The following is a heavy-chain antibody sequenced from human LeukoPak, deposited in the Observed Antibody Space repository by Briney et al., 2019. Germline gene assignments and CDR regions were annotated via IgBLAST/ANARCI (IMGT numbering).Heavy chain of an antibody. CDR2: IYYSGNT. CDR1: GGSISSYY. CDR3: ARRRGQSSGPSYYYFYMDV. D-gene: IGHD2-8*02. V-gene: IGHV4-59*01. Sequence: SETLSLTCTFSGGSISSYYWSWIRQPPGKGLEWIGYIYYSGNTNYNPSLKSRVTISVDTSKNQFSLKLRSVTAADTAVYFCARRRGQSSGPSYYYFYMDVWGKGTTVTVSS. J-gene: IGHJ6*03.